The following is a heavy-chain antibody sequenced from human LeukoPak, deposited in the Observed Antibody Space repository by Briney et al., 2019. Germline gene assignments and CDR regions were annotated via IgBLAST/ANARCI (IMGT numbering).Heavy chain of an antibody. CDR3: ASGNYVLDY. Sequence: SETLSLTCTVSGGSISSGGYYWSWIRQPPGKGLEWIGYIYHSGSTYYNPSLKSRVTISVDRSKNQFSLKLSSVTAADTAVYYCASGNYVLDYWGQGTLVTVSS. D-gene: IGHD1-7*01. V-gene: IGHV4-30-2*01. CDR2: IYHSGST. CDR1: GGSISSGGYY. J-gene: IGHJ4*02.